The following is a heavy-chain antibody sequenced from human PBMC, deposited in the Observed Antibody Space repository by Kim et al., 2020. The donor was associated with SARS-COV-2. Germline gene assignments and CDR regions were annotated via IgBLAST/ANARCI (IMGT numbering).Heavy chain of an antibody. D-gene: IGHD1-7*01. Sequence: GGSLRLSCAASGFTFSSYGMHWVRQAPGKGLEWVAVIWYDGSNKYYADSVKGRFTISRDNSKNTLYLQMNSRRAEDTAVYYCARGRITGTSPTSARFDYWGQGTLVTVSS. J-gene: IGHJ4*02. CDR2: IWYDGSNK. CDR3: ARGRITGTSPTSARFDY. CDR1: GFTFSSYG. V-gene: IGHV3-33*01.